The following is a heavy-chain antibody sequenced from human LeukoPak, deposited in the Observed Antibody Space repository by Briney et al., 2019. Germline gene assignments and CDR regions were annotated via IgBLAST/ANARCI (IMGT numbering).Heavy chain of an antibody. CDR2: IYYSGST. J-gene: IGHJ5*02. V-gene: IGHV4-39*01. CDR1: GGSISSTSYY. D-gene: IGHD3-10*01. Sequence: SETLSLTCTVSGGSISSTSYYWGWIRQPPGKGLEWIGSIYYSGSTYYNPSLKSRVTISVDTSKNQFSLKLSSVTAADTAVYYCARHYGSGSYYSNWFNPWGQGTLVTVSS. CDR3: ARHYGSGSYYSNWFNP.